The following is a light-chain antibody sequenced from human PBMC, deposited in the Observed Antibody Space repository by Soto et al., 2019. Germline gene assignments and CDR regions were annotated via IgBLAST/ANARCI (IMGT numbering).Light chain of an antibody. J-gene: IGLJ1*01. Sequence: QSVPTQPPYACGSHEQTATISCTGTSSDVGGYNYVSWYQKHPGKAPKLMIYEVSKRPSGVPNRFSGSKSGNTASLPISGLQAEDEAEYFCSSYTIINTRACVFGTGTKVTLL. CDR2: EVS. V-gene: IGLV2-8*01. CDR1: SSDVGGYNY. CDR3: SSYTIINTRACV.